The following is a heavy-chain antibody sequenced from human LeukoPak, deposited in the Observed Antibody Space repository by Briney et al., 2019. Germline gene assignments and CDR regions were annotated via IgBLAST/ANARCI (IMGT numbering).Heavy chain of an antibody. Sequence: PGGSLRLSCAASGFTFSSYEMGWVRQAPGKGLEWISYIITTGTIIYYADSVKGRFTISRDNAENSLYLQMNSLRAEDTAVYYCARDYSVMDIVASYFFDYWGQGTLVTVSS. J-gene: IGHJ4*02. CDR3: ARDYSVMDIVASYFFDY. CDR1: GFTFSSYE. V-gene: IGHV3-48*03. CDR2: IITTGTII. D-gene: IGHD5-12*01.